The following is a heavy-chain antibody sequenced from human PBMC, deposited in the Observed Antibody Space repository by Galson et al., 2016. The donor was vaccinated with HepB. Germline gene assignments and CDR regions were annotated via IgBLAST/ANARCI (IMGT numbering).Heavy chain of an antibody. D-gene: IGHD2-2*01. J-gene: IGHJ5*02. V-gene: IGHV4-39*01. CDR3: ARREAFGCGSTSCFRFDP. CDR2: FVYGGSG. Sequence: SETLSLTCTVSGGSISDSNYYWAWIRQPPGKGLEWIGTFVYGGSGSHNPSLKSRVAMSVDTSMSQLSLTLTSVTAADTAVYYCARREAFGCGSTSCFRFDPWGQGTRVTVSS. CDR1: GGSISDSNYY.